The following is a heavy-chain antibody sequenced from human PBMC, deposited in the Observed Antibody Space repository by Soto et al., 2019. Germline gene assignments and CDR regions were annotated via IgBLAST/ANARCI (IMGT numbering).Heavy chain of an antibody. D-gene: IGHD2-2*01. CDR2: IIPIFGTA. Sequence: QVQLVQSGAEVKKPGSSVKVSCKASGGTFSSYAISWVRQAPGQGLEWMGGIIPIFGTANYAQKFQGRVTITADEYTSTAYMELSSLRSEDTAVYYCAKGRDIVLVPAAMYYYYYGMDVWGQGTTVTVSS. J-gene: IGHJ6*02. CDR3: AKGRDIVLVPAAMYYYYYGMDV. V-gene: IGHV1-69*12. CDR1: GGTFSSYA.